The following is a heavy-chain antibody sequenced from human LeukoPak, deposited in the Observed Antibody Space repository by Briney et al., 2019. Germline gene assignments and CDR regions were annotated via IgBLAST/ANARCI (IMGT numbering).Heavy chain of an antibody. CDR1: GFSFSDYN. CDR2: ISTGSTYR. J-gene: IGHJ4*02. D-gene: IGHD6-19*01. CDR3: ARDPLGKGGAVGDL. Sequence: GGSLRLSCAAPGFSFSDYNMNWVRQAPGKGLEWVSFISTGSTYRYYAGSLKGRFTISRDNAKNSLYLQMNSLRAEDTAVYYCARDPLGKGGAVGDLWGQGTLVTVSS. V-gene: IGHV3-21*01.